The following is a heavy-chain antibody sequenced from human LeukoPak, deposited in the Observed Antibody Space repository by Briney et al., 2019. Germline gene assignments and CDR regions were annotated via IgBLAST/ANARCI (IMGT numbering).Heavy chain of an antibody. Sequence: SETLSLTCTVSGGSIRSDYWSWIRQPPGKGLEWIGYISYSGSTNYNPSLKSRVTISVDTSKNQFSLNLSSVTAADTAAYSCARAVGVGRGTYFDLWGRGTLVTVSS. CDR2: ISYSGST. CDR3: ARAVGVGRGTYFDL. V-gene: IGHV4-59*08. J-gene: IGHJ2*01. D-gene: IGHD1-1*01. CDR1: GGSIRSDY.